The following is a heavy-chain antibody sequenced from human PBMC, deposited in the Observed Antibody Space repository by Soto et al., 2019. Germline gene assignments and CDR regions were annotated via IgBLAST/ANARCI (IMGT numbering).Heavy chain of an antibody. CDR3: ARVHYGGNSPWLDY. V-gene: IGHV3-33*01. Sequence: PGGSLRLSCAASGFTFSSYGMHWVRQAPGKGLEWVAVIWYDGSNKYYADSVKGRFTISRDNSKNTLYLQMNSLRAEDTPVYYCARVHYGGNSPWLDYWGQGTLVTASS. CDR2: IWYDGSNK. J-gene: IGHJ4*02. D-gene: IGHD4-17*01. CDR1: GFTFSSYG.